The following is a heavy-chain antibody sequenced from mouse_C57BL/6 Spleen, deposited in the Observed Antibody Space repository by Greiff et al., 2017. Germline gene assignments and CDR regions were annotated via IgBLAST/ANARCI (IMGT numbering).Heavy chain of an antibody. Sequence: QVQLQQPGAELVRPGTSVKLSCKASGYTFTSYWMHWVKQRPGQGLEWIGVIDPSDSYTNYNQKFKGKATLTVDTSSSTAYMQLSSLTSEDSAVXYWARGLPFDYWGQGTTLTVSS. CDR2: IDPSDSYT. CDR1: GYTFTSYW. V-gene: IGHV1-59*01. D-gene: IGHD2-2*01. J-gene: IGHJ2*01. CDR3: ARGLPFDY.